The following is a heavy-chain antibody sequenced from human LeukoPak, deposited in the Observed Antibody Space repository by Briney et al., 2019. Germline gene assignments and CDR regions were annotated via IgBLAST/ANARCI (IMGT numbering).Heavy chain of an antibody. CDR2: IIPIFGTA. CDR3: ARVRTMVRGVITPPDY. D-gene: IGHD3-10*01. CDR1: GGTFSSHA. V-gene: IGHV1-69*13. Sequence: SVKVSCKASGGTFSSHAISWVRQAPGQGLEWMGGIIPIFGTANYAQKFQGRVTITADESTSTAYMELSSLRSEDTAVYYCARVRTMVRGVITPPDYWGQGTLVTVSS. J-gene: IGHJ4*02.